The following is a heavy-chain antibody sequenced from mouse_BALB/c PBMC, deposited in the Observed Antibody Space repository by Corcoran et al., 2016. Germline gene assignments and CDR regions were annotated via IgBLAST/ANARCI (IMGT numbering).Heavy chain of an antibody. V-gene: IGHV1-81*01. CDR3: ARIPYGNYLYYYAMDY. D-gene: IGHD2-1*01. J-gene: IGHJ4*01. Sequence: QVQLQQSGPGLVKPGASVKMSCKASGYTFTDYVISWVKQRTGQGLEWIGEIYPGSGSTYYNEKFKGKATLTADKSSNTAYMQLSSLTSEDSAVYFCARIPYGNYLYYYAMDYWGQGTSVTVSS. CDR2: IYPGSGST. CDR1: GYTFTDYV.